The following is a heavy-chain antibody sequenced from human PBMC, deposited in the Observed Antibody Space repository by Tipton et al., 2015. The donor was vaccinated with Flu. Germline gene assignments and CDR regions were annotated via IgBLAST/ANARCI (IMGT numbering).Heavy chain of an antibody. V-gene: IGHV1-69*01. D-gene: IGHD2-2*01. CDR2: ISPMFGTA. CDR3: ARGGGPYCSSTSCYETDY. Sequence: QSGAEVKKPGSSVKVSCKASGGTFDTYSITWVRQAPGQGLEWMGGISPMFGTANYAQKFQGRVTISADESTSTAYMELSSLRSEDTAVYYCARGGGPYCSSTSCYETDYWGQGTLVTVSS. CDR1: GGTFDTYS. J-gene: IGHJ4*02.